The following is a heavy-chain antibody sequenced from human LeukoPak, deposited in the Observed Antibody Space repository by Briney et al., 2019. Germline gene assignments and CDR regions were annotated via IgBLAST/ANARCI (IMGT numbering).Heavy chain of an antibody. CDR3: ARVGYGGGAFDI. J-gene: IGHJ3*02. Sequence: GASVKVSCKASGGTFSSYAISWVRQAPGQGLEWMGGNIPIFGTANYAQKFQGRVTITTDESTSTAYMELSSLRSEDTAVYYCARVGYGGGAFDIWGQGTMVTVSS. D-gene: IGHD6-13*01. CDR1: GGTFSSYA. CDR2: NIPIFGTA. V-gene: IGHV1-69*05.